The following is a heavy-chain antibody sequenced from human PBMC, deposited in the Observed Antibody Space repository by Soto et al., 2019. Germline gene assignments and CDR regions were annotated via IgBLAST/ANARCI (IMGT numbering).Heavy chain of an antibody. CDR3: ASQGYCSGRSCYSLKDAFDI. CDR1: GGTFSSYA. J-gene: IGHJ3*02. D-gene: IGHD2-15*01. CDR2: IIPIFGTA. V-gene: IGHV1-69*12. Sequence: QVQLVQSGAEVKKPGSSVKVSCKASGGTFSSYAISWVRQAPGQGLEWMGGIIPIFGTANYAQKFQGRVTITAEESKSTVYMELSSLRSEDTDVYYCASQGYCSGRSCYSLKDAFDIWGQGTMVTVSS.